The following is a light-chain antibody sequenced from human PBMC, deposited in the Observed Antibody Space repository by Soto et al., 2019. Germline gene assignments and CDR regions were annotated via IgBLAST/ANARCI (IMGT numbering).Light chain of an antibody. Sequence: DIQMTPSPSTLSASVGDRVTITCRASQSISSWLAWYQQKPGKAHKLLIYKASNLQSGVPSRFSGSGSGTELTLTINSLQAEDFATYYCQHYNTYAGFGPGTKVDIK. V-gene: IGKV1-5*03. CDR1: QSISSW. CDR2: KAS. CDR3: QHYNTYAG. J-gene: IGKJ3*01.